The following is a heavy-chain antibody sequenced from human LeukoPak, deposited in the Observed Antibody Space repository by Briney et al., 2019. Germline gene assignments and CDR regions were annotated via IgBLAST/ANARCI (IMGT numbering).Heavy chain of an antibody. J-gene: IGHJ4*02. D-gene: IGHD3-16*02. CDR3: ARADLPDYVWGSYRPFDY. CDR1: GFTFSSYA. Sequence: GGSQRLSCAASGFTFSSYAMSWVRQAPGKGLEWVSAISGSGGNTYYADSVKGRFTISRDNAKNSLYLQMNSLRAEDTAVYYCARADLPDYVWGSYRPFDYWGQGTLVTVSS. V-gene: IGHV3-23*01. CDR2: ISGSGGNT.